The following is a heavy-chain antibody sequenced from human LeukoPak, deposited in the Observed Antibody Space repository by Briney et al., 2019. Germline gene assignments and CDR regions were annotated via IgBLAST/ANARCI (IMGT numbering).Heavy chain of an antibody. V-gene: IGHV3-48*04. CDR2: ISSFGSTI. CDR3: AKDIEGDGYNIN. Sequence: GGSLRLSCAASGFTFSSYSMNWVRQAPGKGLEWVSYISSFGSTIYYADPVKGRFTISRDNAKNSLYLQMNSLRAEDTALYYCAKDIEGDGYNINWGQGTLVTVSS. D-gene: IGHD5-24*01. CDR1: GFTFSSYS. J-gene: IGHJ4*02.